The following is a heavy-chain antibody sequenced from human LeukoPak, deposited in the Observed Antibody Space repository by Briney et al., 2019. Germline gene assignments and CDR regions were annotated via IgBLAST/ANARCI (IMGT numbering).Heavy chain of an antibody. D-gene: IGHD5-24*01. V-gene: IGHV3-23*01. J-gene: IGHJ3*02. CDR3: AKPQHTTLTDAFDI. CDR2: ISADGSRT. CDR1: GFTFMSYA. Sequence: GGSLRLSCTASGFTFMSYAMTWVRQVPGEGLEWVSEISADGSRTRYADSVKGRFTISRDNSKNTLYLQMNSLRAEDTAVYYCAKPQHTTLTDAFDIWGQGTMVTVSS.